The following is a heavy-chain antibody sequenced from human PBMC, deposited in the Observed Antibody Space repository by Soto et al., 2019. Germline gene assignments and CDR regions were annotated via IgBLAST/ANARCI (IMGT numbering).Heavy chain of an antibody. Sequence: EVQLVESGGGLVQPGGSLRLSCAASGFSFSNYWMHWVRQAPGKGLVWVSRINSDGSRTNYADSVKGRFTISRDNARNTLYLQMNSLRAEDTAMYYCARFSMSSVVAATYVDYWGQGTLLTVSS. J-gene: IGHJ4*02. V-gene: IGHV3-74*01. CDR2: INSDGSRT. CDR3: ARFSMSSVVAATYVDY. CDR1: GFSFSNYW. D-gene: IGHD2-15*01.